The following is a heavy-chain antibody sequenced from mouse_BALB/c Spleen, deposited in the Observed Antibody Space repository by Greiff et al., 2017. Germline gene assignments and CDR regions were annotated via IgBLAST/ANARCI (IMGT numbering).Heavy chain of an antibody. J-gene: IGHJ3*01. CDR1: GYTFTSYW. Sequence: QVQLQQPGAELVRPGASVKLSCKASGYTFTSYWINWVKQRPGQGLEWIGNIYPSDSYTNYNQKFKDKATLTVDKSSSTAYMQLSSPTSEDSAVYYGTREGNADWGQGTLVTVSA. CDR2: IYPSDSYT. CDR3: TREGNAD. V-gene: IGHV1-69*02.